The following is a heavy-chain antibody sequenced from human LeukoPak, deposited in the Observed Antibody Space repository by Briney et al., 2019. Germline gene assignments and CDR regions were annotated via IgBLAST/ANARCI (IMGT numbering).Heavy chain of an antibody. V-gene: IGHV4-59*01. D-gene: IGHD3/OR15-3a*01. J-gene: IGHJ4*02. CDR2: IYYSGST. Sequence: PSETLSLTCTVSCGSISSYYWSWIRQPPGKGLEWIGYIYYSGSTNYNPSLKSRVTISVDTSKNQFSLKLSSVTAADTAVYYCARGTLDPPDYWGQGTLVTVSS. CDR3: ARGTLDPPDY. CDR1: CGSISSYY.